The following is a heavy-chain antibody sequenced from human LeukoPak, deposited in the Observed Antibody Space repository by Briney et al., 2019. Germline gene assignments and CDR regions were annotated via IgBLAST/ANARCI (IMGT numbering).Heavy chain of an antibody. CDR1: GDSISSSSDY. D-gene: IGHD1-7*01. CDR2: ISYSGST. V-gene: IGHV4-39*01. Sequence: SETLSLTCTVSGDSISSSSDYWVWIRQPPGKWLEWIGTISYSGSTYSIPSLKSRLTISVDASKKQVSLNLSSVTAADTAMYYCAKKKSGTMSESWGQGTLVTVSS. J-gene: IGHJ5*02. CDR3: AKKKSGTMSES.